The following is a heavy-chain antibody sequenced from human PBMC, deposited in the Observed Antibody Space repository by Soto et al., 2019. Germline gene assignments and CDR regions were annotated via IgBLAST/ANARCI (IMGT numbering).Heavy chain of an antibody. V-gene: IGHV1-69*01. CDR3: AKKNPHGDSNKAWLDP. CDR2: IIPILGST. D-gene: IGHD2-8*01. J-gene: IGHJ5*02. CDR1: GGTFVSSA. Sequence: QVQLPQSGAELREPGSSVRVSCTPSGGTFVSSAFAWVRQAPGGKIEWMGGIIPILGSTKYAEKFLDRLTIRADDSSRTAYLELSSLTFDDTAVYFCAKKNPHGDSNKAWLDPWGQGTLVTVST.